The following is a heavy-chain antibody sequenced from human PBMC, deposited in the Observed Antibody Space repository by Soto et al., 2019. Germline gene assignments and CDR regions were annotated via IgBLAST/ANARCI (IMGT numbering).Heavy chain of an antibody. V-gene: IGHV4-31*01. CDR3: AREIRLSNGRGYDK. CDR1: GGSISSAGYY. CDR2: IYYSGST. Sequence: QVQLQESGPGLVKPSQTLSLTCTVSGGSISSAGYYWSWIRQHPGKGLEWIGNIYYSGSTYYNPSLKTLVTIPVDTSKNPFSQKLSVVTAGDTAIYYCAREIRLSNGRGYDKWGQETLVTVSA. D-gene: IGHD2-8*01. J-gene: IGHJ4*02.